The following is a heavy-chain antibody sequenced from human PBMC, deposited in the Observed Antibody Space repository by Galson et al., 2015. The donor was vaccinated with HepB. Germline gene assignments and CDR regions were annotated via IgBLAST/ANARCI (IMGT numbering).Heavy chain of an antibody. CDR2: IGTAGDT. J-gene: IGHJ4*02. V-gene: IGHV3-13*04. CDR3: ARSGSITMVRGVIEFDY. Sequence: SLRLSCAASGFTFSSYDMHWVRQATGKGLEWVSAIGTAGDTYYPGSVKGRFTISRENAKNSLYLQMNSLRAGDTAVYYCARSGSITMVRGVIEFDYWGQGTLVTVSS. D-gene: IGHD3-10*01. CDR1: GFTFSSYD.